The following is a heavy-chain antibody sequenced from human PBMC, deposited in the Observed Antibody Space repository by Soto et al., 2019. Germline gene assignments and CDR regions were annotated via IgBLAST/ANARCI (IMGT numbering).Heavy chain of an antibody. CDR3: ARVTLYGEGAFDI. CDR1: GFTVSSNY. Sequence: GGSLSLSCAASGFTVSSNYMSWVRQAPGKGLEWVSVIYSGGSTYYADSVKGRFTISRHNSKNTLYLQMNSLRAEDTAVYYCARVTLYGEGAFDIWGQGTMVTVSS. V-gene: IGHV3-53*04. CDR2: IYSGGST. J-gene: IGHJ3*02. D-gene: IGHD4-17*01.